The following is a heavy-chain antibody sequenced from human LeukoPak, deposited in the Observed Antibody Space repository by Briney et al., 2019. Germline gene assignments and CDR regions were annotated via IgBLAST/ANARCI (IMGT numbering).Heavy chain of an antibody. V-gene: IGHV1-2*02. CDR2: INPNSGGT. Sequence: ASVKVSCKASGYTFTGYYMHWVRQAPGQGLEWMGWINPNSGGTNYAQKFQGRVTMTRDTSISTAYMELSRLRSDDTAVYYCAAGYCSGGSCSSIDYWGQGTLVTVSS. J-gene: IGHJ4*02. D-gene: IGHD2-15*01. CDR1: GYTFTGYY. CDR3: AAGYCSGGSCSSIDY.